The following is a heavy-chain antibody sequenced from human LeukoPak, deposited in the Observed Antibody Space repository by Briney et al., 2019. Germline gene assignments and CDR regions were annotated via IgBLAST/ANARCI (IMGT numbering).Heavy chain of an antibody. CDR2: IDISSGTI. J-gene: IGHJ3*02. Sequence: GGSLRLSCAASGFTFSNYHMNWVRQAPGKGLEWVSFIDISSGTIYYADSVKGRFTISRDNAKDSLYLQMNSLRADDTAVYYCARRDDFDIWGQGTTVTVSS. CDR1: GFTFSNYH. V-gene: IGHV3-48*04. CDR3: ARRDDFDI.